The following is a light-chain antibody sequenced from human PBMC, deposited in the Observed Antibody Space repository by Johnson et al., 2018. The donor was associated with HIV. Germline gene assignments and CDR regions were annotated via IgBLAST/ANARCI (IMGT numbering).Light chain of an antibody. V-gene: IGLV1-51*01. Sequence: QSVLTQPPSVSAAPGQKVTISCSGSSSNIGNNYVSWSQQLPGTAPKLLIYDNNKRPSGIPDRFSCSKSGTSATLGITGLQTGDEADYYCGTWDSSLSAGFFGTGTKVTVL. CDR2: DNN. J-gene: IGLJ1*01. CDR1: SSNIGNNY. CDR3: GTWDSSLSAGF.